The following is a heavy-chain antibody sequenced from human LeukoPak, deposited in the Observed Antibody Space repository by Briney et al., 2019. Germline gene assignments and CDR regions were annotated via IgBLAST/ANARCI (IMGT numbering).Heavy chain of an antibody. J-gene: IGHJ4*02. CDR2: ISGGGGIT. V-gene: IGHV3-23*01. CDR3: AKDTFSESRYEVLDS. D-gene: IGHD3-3*01. CDR1: GFTFISYY. Sequence: GALRLSCAASGFTFISYYMIWGRRAPGKGLEGVAAISGGGGITYYADSVKGRFTISRDNSKNTLYLQMSSLRAEDTAVYYCAKDTFSESRYEVLDSWGQGTLVTVSS.